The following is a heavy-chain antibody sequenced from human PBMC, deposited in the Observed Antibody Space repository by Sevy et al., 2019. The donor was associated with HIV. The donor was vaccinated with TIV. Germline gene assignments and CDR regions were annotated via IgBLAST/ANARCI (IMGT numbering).Heavy chain of an antibody. V-gene: IGHV3-72*01. Sequence: GGSLRLSCAASGFTFSDHYMDWVRQAPGKGLEWVGRTRNKANSYTTEYAASVKGRFTISRDDSKNSLYLQMNSLKTEDTAVYYCARGPYVDIVATTHPIDYWGQGTLVTVSS. CDR3: ARGPYVDIVATTHPIDY. CDR1: GFTFSDHY. J-gene: IGHJ4*02. CDR2: TRNKANSYTT. D-gene: IGHD5-12*01.